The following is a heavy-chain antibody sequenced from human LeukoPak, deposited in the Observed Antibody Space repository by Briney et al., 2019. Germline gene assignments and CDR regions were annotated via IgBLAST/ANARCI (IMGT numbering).Heavy chain of an antibody. Sequence: PSETLSLTCTVSGGSISNYYWSWIRQPPGRGLEWIGYISDSGSTDSNPSLNSRVTMSIDTSKNQFSLKLSSVTAAYTAVYYCARVRNSYGERDFDYWGQGILVTVSS. CDR2: ISDSGST. CDR1: GGSISNYY. CDR3: ARVRNSYGERDFDY. D-gene: IGHD5-18*01. V-gene: IGHV4-59*08. J-gene: IGHJ4*02.